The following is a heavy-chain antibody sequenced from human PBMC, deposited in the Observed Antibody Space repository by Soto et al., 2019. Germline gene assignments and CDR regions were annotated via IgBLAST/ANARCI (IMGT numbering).Heavy chain of an antibody. CDR3: ASPARNYDFWSGYSFDI. CDR2: MNPNSGNT. D-gene: IGHD3-3*01. CDR1: GYTFTSYY. Sequence: GASVKVSCKASGYTFTSYYINWGRQATGKRLEWMGWMNPNSGNTGYAQKFQGRVTMTRNTSISTAYMELSSLRSEDTAVYYCASPARNYDFWSGYSFDIWGQGTMVTVSS. J-gene: IGHJ3*02. V-gene: IGHV1-8*01.